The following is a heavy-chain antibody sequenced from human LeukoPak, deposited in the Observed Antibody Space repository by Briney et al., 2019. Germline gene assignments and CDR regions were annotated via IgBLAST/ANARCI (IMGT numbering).Heavy chain of an antibody. V-gene: IGHV4-39*07. Sequence: SETLSLTCTVSGGSISSSSYYWGWIRQPPGKGLEWIGSIYYSGSTYYNPSLKSRVTISVDTSKNQFSLKLSSVTAADTAVYYCARSRNCGGDCYQHLNFDYWGQGTLVTVSS. D-gene: IGHD2-21*02. CDR2: IYYSGST. J-gene: IGHJ4*02. CDR3: ARSRNCGGDCYQHLNFDY. CDR1: GGSISSSSYY.